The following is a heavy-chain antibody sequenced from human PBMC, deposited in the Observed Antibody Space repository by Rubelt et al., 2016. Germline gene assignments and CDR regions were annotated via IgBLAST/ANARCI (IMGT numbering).Heavy chain of an antibody. CDR3: ARHSLNNWKEVGYFDP. Sequence: QVQLQESGPGLVKPSGTLSLTCAVSGGSISSSNWWSWIRQPPGKGLEWIGYVYYSGSTNYNPSLRSRLTISVDTSRNQFLLGWSSVTAADTAVYYCARHSLNNWKEVGYFDPWGQGALVTVSS. CDR1: GGSISSSNW. J-gene: IGHJ5*02. CDR2: VYYSGST. D-gene: IGHD1-20*01. V-gene: IGHV4-59*08.